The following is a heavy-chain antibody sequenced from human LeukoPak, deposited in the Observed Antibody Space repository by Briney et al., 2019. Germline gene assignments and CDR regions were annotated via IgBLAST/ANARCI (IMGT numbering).Heavy chain of an antibody. Sequence: GGSLRLSCAASGFTFSSNWMHWVRQGPGKGLVWISRINPDGSRTDYAESVKGRFTISRDNAKNTLSLEMNSLGDEDTAVYYCSRDFNGRNDFWGQGTLVTVSS. CDR2: INPDGSRT. D-gene: IGHD1-14*01. CDR1: GFTFSSNW. CDR3: SRDFNGRNDF. V-gene: IGHV3-74*01. J-gene: IGHJ4*02.